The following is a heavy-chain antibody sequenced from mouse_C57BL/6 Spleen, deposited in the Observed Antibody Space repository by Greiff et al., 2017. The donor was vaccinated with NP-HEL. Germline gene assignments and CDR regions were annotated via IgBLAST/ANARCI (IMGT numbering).Heavy chain of an antibody. CDR3: TRGPITTVVAHWYFDV. Sequence: VQLQESGAELVRPGASVTLSCKASGYTFTDYEMHWVKQTPVHGLEWIGAIDPETGGTAYNQKFKGKAILTADKSSSTAYMELRSLTSEDSAVYYCTRGPITTVVAHWYFDVWGTGTTVTVSS. CDR2: IDPETGGT. J-gene: IGHJ1*03. D-gene: IGHD1-1*01. CDR1: GYTFTDYE. V-gene: IGHV1-15*01.